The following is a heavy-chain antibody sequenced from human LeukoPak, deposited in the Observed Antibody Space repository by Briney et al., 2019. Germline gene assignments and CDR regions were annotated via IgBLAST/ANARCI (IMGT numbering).Heavy chain of an antibody. V-gene: IGHV4-39*01. CDR2: IFYSGSA. J-gene: IGHJ5*02. CDR1: GGSISSSSYY. CDR3: ARHSPDDSSGYYYVWFDP. D-gene: IGHD3-22*01. Sequence: SETLSLTCSVSGGSISSSSYYWGWIRQSPGKGLEWIGSIFYSGSAYYNPSPKSRVTLYIDTSKNQFSLKLSSVTAADTAVYYCARHSPDDSSGYYYVWFDPWGQGTLVTVSS.